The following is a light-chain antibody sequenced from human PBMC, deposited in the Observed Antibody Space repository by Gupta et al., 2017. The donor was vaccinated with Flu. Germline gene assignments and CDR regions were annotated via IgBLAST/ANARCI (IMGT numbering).Light chain of an antibody. Sequence: SYALTQALPVSVAPGQTDRITCGGNSIAIKCVLCYQPKSGQAPLLVIYHVSDLPSGIPVLFSGFNAGNTATLTISRVEDGDEADYYCQLWDDDSAHHVVFGGGTKLTVL. CDR1: SIAIKC. J-gene: IGLJ2*01. CDR2: HVS. CDR3: QLWDDDSAHHVV. V-gene: IGLV3-21*02.